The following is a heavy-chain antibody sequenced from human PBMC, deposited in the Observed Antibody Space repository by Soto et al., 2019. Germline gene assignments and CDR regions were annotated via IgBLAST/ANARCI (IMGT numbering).Heavy chain of an antibody. D-gene: IGHD1-26*01. V-gene: IGHV4-34*01. CDR2: VKHSGNI. J-gene: IGHJ6*02. CDR3: TTSPHRDSERVFV. Sequence: QVQLQQWGAGLLEPSETLSLTCAVYGGSFSGYYWGWFRQPPGKGLEWIGEVKHSGNINYNPSLKTRLTVSRDNAKSSLYLQMNSLRVEDTAVYYCTTSPHRDSERVFVWGQGTTVTVSS. CDR1: GGSFSGYY.